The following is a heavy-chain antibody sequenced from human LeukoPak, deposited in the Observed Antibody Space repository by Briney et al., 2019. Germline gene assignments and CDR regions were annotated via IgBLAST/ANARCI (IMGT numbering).Heavy chain of an antibody. J-gene: IGHJ3*02. CDR3: ARLVGATSGDAFDI. Sequence: SETLSLTCTVSGGSISSYYWSWIRQPPGKGLEWIGYIYYSGSTNYNPSLKSRVTISVDTSKNQFSLKLSSVTAADTAVYYCARLVGATSGDAFDIWGQGTMVTVSS. CDR2: IYYSGST. V-gene: IGHV4-59*01. CDR1: GGSISSYY. D-gene: IGHD1-26*01.